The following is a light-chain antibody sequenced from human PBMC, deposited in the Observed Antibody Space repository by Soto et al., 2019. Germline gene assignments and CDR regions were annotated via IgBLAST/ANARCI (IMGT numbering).Light chain of an antibody. Sequence: DIQMTQSPSTLSGSVGDRVTITCRASQTISSWLAWYQQKPGKAPKLLIYKASTLKSGVPSRFSGSGSGTEFTVTISRLQPDDFVTYYCQHYNSYSEAFGQGTKVELK. CDR2: KAS. CDR3: QHYNSYSEA. J-gene: IGKJ1*01. V-gene: IGKV1-5*03. CDR1: QTISSW.